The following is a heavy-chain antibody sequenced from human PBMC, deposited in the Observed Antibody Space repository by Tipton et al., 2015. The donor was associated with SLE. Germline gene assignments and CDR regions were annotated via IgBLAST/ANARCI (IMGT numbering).Heavy chain of an antibody. CDR2: IKQDGSEK. CDR3: ARDRAWAAAAGTGWFDP. J-gene: IGHJ5*02. V-gene: IGHV3-7*01. CDR1: GFTFSSYW. D-gene: IGHD6-13*01. Sequence: SLRLSCAASGFTFSSYWMSWVRQAPGKGLEWVANIKQDGSEKYYVDSVKGRFTISRDNAKNSLYLQMNSLRAEDTAVYYCARDRAWAAAAGTGWFDPWGQGTLVTVSS.